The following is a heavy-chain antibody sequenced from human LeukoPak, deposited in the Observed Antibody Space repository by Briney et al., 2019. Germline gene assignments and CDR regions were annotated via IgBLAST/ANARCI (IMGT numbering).Heavy chain of an antibody. CDR2: IRYDGSNK. V-gene: IGHV3-30*02. CDR1: GFTFSGYG. D-gene: IGHD3-10*01. CDR3: AGSSGSYYLHRLDY. J-gene: IGHJ4*02. Sequence: GGSLRLSCAASGFTFSGYGMHWVRQAPGKGLEWVAFIRYDGSNKYYADSVKGRFTISRDNSKNTLYLQMNSLRAEDTAVYYCAGSSGSYYLHRLDYWGQGTLVTVSS.